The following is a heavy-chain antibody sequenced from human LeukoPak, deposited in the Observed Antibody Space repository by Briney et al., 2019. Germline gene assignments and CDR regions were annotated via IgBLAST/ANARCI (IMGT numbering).Heavy chain of an antibody. CDR3: ARGVKKAMVDRFDY. D-gene: IGHD5-18*01. V-gene: IGHV4-34*01. Sequence: PSETLSLTCAVDGGSFSGYYWSWIRQPPGKGLEWSGEINHSGSTNYNPSLKSRVTISVDTSKNQFSLKLSSVTAADTAVYYCARGVKKAMVDRFDYWGQGTLVTVSS. CDR1: GGSFSGYY. J-gene: IGHJ4*02. CDR2: INHSGST.